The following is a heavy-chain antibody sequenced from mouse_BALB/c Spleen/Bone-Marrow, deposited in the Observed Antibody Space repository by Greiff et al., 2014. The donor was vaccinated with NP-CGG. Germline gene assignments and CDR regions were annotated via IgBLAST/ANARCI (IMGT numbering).Heavy chain of an antibody. CDR2: TYPGTGST. Sequence: QVQLQQPGAELVRPGASVKLSCKTSGYIFTSYWIHWVKQRSGQGLEWIARTYPGTGSTYYNEKFKGKATLTADKSSSTAYMQLSSLKSEDSAVYYCARTVNPAMDYWGQGTSVTVSS. CDR1: GYIFTSYW. V-gene: IGHV1S132*01. J-gene: IGHJ4*01. CDR3: ARTVNPAMDY.